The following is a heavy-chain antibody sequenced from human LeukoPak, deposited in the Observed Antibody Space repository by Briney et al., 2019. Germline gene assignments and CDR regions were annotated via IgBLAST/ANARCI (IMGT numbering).Heavy chain of an antibody. CDR1: GFILRKYA. D-gene: IGHD3-9*01. V-gene: IGHV3-23*01. Sequence: GGSLRLSCAASGFILRKYAMRWVRQAPGKGLEWVSAITGSGDTTYYADSVKGRFTVSRDNSKNTLYVEMNTLRAEDTAVYYCAKWGDYDILTGYYVSDFWGQGTLVTVSS. CDR2: ITGSGDTT. CDR3: AKWGDYDILTGYYVSDF. J-gene: IGHJ4*02.